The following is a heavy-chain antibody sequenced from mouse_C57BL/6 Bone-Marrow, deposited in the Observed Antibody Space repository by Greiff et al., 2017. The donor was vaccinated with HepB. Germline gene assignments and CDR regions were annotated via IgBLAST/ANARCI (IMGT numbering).Heavy chain of an antibody. D-gene: IGHD2-3*01. J-gene: IGHJ1*03. CDR3: ARGGYYEDWYFDV. V-gene: IGHV1-66*01. Sequence: VQLQESGPELVKPGASVKISCKASGYSFTSYYIHWVKQRPGQGLEWIGWIYPGSGNTKYNEKFKGKATLTADTSSSTAYMQLSSLTSEDSAVYYCARGGYYEDWYFDVWGTGTTVTVSS. CDR1: GYSFTSYY. CDR2: IYPGSGNT.